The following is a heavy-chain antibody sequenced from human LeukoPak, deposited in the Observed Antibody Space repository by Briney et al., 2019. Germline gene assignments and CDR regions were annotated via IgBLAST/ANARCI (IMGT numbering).Heavy chain of an antibody. D-gene: IGHD5-18*01. Sequence: GGSLRLSCAASGFTFSSYSMNWVRQAPGKGLEWVSSISSSSSYIYYADSVKGRFTISRDNAKNSLYLQMNSLRAEDTAVYYCARELGYIRGYSDYWGQGTLVTVSS. V-gene: IGHV3-21*01. CDR2: ISSSSSYI. CDR1: GFTFSSYS. CDR3: ARELGYIRGYSDY. J-gene: IGHJ4*02.